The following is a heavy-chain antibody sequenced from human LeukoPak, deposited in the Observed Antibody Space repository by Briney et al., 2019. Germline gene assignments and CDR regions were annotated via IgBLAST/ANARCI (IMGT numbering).Heavy chain of an antibody. CDR1: GGTFSSYA. D-gene: IGHD3-22*01. V-gene: IGHV1-69*13. J-gene: IGHJ4*02. Sequence: GASVKVSCKASGGTFSSYAINWVRQAPGQGLEWMGGIIPIFGTANYAQKFQGRVTITADESTSTAYMELSSLRSEDTAVYYCASSDDTYETHDYWGQGTLVTVSS. CDR3: ASSDDTYETHDY. CDR2: IIPIFGTA.